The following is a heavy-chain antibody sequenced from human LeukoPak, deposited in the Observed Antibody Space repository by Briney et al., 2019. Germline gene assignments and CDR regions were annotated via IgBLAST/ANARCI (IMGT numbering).Heavy chain of an antibody. D-gene: IGHD2-15*01. Sequence: PSETLSLTCSASGYFISSGYYWAWFRQPPGKGLEWIASIHGSGSISYNPSLKSRVTISKDTSKNQFSLKVTSVTAADTAVYYCARETVVPVGFAYWGQGILVTVSS. CDR3: ARETVVPVGFAY. CDR1: GYFISSGYY. V-gene: IGHV4-38-2*02. CDR2: IHGSGSI. J-gene: IGHJ4*02.